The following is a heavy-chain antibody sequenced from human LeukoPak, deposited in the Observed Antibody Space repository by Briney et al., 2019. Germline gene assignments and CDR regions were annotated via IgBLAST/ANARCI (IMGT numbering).Heavy chain of an antibody. Sequence: ASVKVSCKASGYTFSSYYMHWVRQAPGQGLEWMGIINPSGDTTSYAQKFHGRAIMSRDTSTSTVYMELRSLRSEDTAVYYCARRLGVGSGWYGAPFDFWGQGTLVTVSS. CDR1: GYTFSSYY. J-gene: IGHJ4*02. CDR2: INPSGDTT. CDR3: ARRLGVGSGWYGAPFDF. D-gene: IGHD6-19*01. V-gene: IGHV1-46*01.